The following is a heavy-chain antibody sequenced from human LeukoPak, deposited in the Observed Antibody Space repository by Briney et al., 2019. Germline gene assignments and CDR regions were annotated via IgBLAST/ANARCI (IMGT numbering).Heavy chain of an antibody. Sequence: QPGGSLRLPCAASGFTFSSYWMSWVRQAPGKGLEWVANIKQDGSEKYYVDSVKGRFTISRDNAKNSLYLRMNSLRAEDTAVYYCARALIQVGAGDWFDPWGQGTLVTVSS. J-gene: IGHJ5*02. CDR2: IKQDGSEK. CDR3: ARALIQVGAGDWFDP. CDR1: GFTFSSYW. V-gene: IGHV3-7*01. D-gene: IGHD1-26*01.